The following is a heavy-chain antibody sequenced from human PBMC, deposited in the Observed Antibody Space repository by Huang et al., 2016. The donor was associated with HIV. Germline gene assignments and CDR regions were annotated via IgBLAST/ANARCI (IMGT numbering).Heavy chain of an antibody. V-gene: IGHV3-23*01. D-gene: IGHD6-13*01. CDR3: AKADSGAAAGSLVDY. Sequence: EVQLLESGGGLVQPGGSLRLYCAASGFTFSSYAMSWVRQGPGMGLEWVSRITGRGSSSYYADSVKGRFTISRDNSKNTLYLQMNSLRAEDTAIYYCAKADSGAAAGSLVDYWGQGTLVTVSS. J-gene: IGHJ4*02. CDR2: ITGRGSSS. CDR1: GFTFSSYA.